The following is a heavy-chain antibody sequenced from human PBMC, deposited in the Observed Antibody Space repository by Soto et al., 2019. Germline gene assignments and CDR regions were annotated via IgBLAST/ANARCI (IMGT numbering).Heavy chain of an antibody. J-gene: IGHJ4*02. D-gene: IGHD4-17*01. CDR2: IYWDDYK. Sequence: QITLKESGPTLVKPTQTLTLTCTFSGFSLSTSGVGVGWIRQPPGKALEWLAVIYWDDYKHYSPSLKSRLTITKDTSKNQVVITMTNMDPVDTATYYCAHKGYGDYPLDYWGQGTLLTVSS. CDR3: AHKGYGDYPLDY. CDR1: GFSLSTSGVG. V-gene: IGHV2-5*02.